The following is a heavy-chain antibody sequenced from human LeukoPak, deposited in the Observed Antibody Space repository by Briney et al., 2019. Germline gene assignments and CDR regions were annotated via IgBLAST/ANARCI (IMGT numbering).Heavy chain of an antibody. V-gene: IGHV4-34*01. CDR1: GGSFSGYY. CDR2: INHSGST. CDR3: ARVPGYYYDSSGNYFDY. J-gene: IGHJ4*02. D-gene: IGHD3-22*01. Sequence: SETLSLTCAVYGGSFSGYYWSWIRQPPGKGLEWIGEINHSGSTNYNPSLKSRVTISVDTSKNQFSLKLSSVTAADTAVYYCARVPGYYYDSSGNYFDYWGQETLVTVSS.